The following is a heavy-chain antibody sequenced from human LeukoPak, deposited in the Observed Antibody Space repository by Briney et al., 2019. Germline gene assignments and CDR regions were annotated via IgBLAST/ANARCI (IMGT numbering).Heavy chain of an antibody. J-gene: IGHJ4*02. CDR2: INHSETT. D-gene: IGHD4-17*01. V-gene: IGHV4-34*01. CDR3: ARCGSTVPTDYFDY. CDR1: VGSFSGYY. Sequence: PSETLSITCAVYVGSFSGYYWSWIRQPPGKGLEWIGEINHSETTNYNPSLKSRVTISINTSKSQFSLKLNSVTAADTAVYYCARCGSTVPTDYFDYWGQGTLVTVSS.